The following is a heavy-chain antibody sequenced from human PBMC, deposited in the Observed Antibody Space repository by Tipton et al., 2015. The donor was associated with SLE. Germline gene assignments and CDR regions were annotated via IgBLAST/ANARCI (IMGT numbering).Heavy chain of an antibody. V-gene: IGHV3-30-3*01. CDR2: ISYDGSNK. CDR3: AKEGSGWYDY. D-gene: IGHD6-19*01. Sequence: SLRLSCAASGFTFSSYAMHWVRQAPGKGLEWVAVISYDGSNKYYADSVKGRFTISRDNSKNTLYLQMNSLRAEDTAVYYCAKEGSGWYDYWGQGTLVTVSS. J-gene: IGHJ4*02. CDR1: GFTFSSYA.